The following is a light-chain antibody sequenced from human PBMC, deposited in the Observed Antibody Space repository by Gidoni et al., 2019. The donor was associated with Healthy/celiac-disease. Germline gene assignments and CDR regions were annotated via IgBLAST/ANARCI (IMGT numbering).Light chain of an antibody. V-gene: IGKV3-11*01. J-gene: IGKJ2*01. CDR3: QQRSNWPPYT. CDR1: QRVSSY. Sequence: DIVLPQSPATLSLSPGERATLSCTASQRVSSYLAWYQQKPGQAPRLLIYDASNRATGIPARFSGSGSGTDFTLTISSLEPEDFAVYYCQQRSNWPPYTFGQGTKLEIK. CDR2: DAS.